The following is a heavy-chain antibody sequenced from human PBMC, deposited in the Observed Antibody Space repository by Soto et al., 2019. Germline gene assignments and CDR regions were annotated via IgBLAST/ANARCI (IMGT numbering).Heavy chain of an antibody. CDR1: GGSISAFH. V-gene: IGHV4-4*07. J-gene: IGHJ3*01. CDR2: IYRSGHT. D-gene: IGHD1-1*01. Sequence: SETLSLTCNVSGGSISAFHWNWIRQPAGKGLEWIGRIYRSGHTNNNPPLESRATMSIDPSKNEFSLPLGSVTAADTAVYYCARSPSTSSIGTFDFWGPGTMLTVSS. CDR3: ARSPSTSSIGTFDF.